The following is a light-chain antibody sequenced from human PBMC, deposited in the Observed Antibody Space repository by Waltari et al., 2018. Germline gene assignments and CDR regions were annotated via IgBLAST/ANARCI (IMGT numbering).Light chain of an antibody. J-gene: IGLJ2*01. CDR2: GKN. V-gene: IGLV3-19*01. CDR3: NSRDSSGSVV. CDR1: SLRSYH. Sequence: SSELTQDPAVSVALGQTVRITCQGDSLRSYHPSWYQQKPGQAPVLVIYGKNNRPSGIPDRFSGSSSGNTASLTITGAQAEDEADYYCNSRDSSGSVVFGGGTKLTVL.